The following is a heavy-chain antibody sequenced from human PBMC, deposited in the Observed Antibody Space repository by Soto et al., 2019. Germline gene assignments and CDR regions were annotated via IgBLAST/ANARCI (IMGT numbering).Heavy chain of an antibody. V-gene: IGHV1-69*01. CDR1: GGTFSSYA. J-gene: IGHJ4*02. Sequence: VKVSCKASGGTFSSYAISWVRQAPGQGLEWMGGIIPIFGTANYAQKFQGRVTITADESTSTAYMELSSLRSEDTAVYYCARSKTGSYYFDYWGQGTLVTVSS. CDR2: IIPIFGTA. CDR3: ARSKTGSYYFDY.